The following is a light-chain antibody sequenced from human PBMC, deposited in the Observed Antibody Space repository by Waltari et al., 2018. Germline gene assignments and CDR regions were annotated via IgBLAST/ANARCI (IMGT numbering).Light chain of an antibody. J-gene: IGKJ1*01. CDR3: QQYYTYWT. Sequence: DIQMTQSPSTLAASVGDRVTITCRASQTIITWLAWYQQKPGKAPKLLIYKASSLESGVTSRFSGSGAGTEFSLTISSLQPDDSATYYCQQYYTYWTFGQGTKVDIK. V-gene: IGKV1-5*03. CDR1: QTIITW. CDR2: KAS.